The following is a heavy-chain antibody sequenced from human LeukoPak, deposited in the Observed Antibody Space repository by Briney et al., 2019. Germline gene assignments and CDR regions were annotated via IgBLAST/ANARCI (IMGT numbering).Heavy chain of an antibody. J-gene: IGHJ4*02. D-gene: IGHD3-10*01. CDR3: ATSAFGVLLSR. CDR1: GYTFTNYE. V-gene: IGHV1-8*01. CDR2: RNPESAQP. Sequence: ASVKVSSKASGYTFTNYEINWVRQATAQGVEEMEWRNPESAQPRYTQQCQGRVTMSRVTAITTAYMELGSLRVEDTAMYYWATSAFGVLLSRWGQGTLVTV.